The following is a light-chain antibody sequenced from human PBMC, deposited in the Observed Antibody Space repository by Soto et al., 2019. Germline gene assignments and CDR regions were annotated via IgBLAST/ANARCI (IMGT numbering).Light chain of an antibody. J-gene: IGKJ1*01. V-gene: IGKV3-20*01. CDR2: GAS. Sequence: EIVLTQSPGTLSLSPGERATLSCRASQSVSSSYLAGYQQKPGQAPRRLIYGASSRATGIPDRFSGSGSGTDFTLTISRLEPEDFAVYYCQQYGSSPTWTFGQGTKVEIK. CDR1: QSVSSSY. CDR3: QQYGSSPTWT.